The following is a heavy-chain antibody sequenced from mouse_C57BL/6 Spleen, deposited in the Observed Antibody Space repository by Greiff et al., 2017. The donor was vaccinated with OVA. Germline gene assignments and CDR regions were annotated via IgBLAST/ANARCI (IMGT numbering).Heavy chain of an antibody. CDR2: IRNKANGYTT. CDR3: ARYIWGYWYFDV. CDR1: GFAFTDYY. D-gene: IGHD1-1*02. V-gene: IGHV7-3*01. J-gene: IGHJ1*03. Sequence: EVHLVESGGGLVQPGGSLSLSCAASGFAFTDYYMSWVRQPPGKALEWLGFIRNKANGYTTEYSASVKGRFTISRDNSQSILYLQMNALRAEDSATYYFARYIWGYWYFDVWGTGTTVTVSS.